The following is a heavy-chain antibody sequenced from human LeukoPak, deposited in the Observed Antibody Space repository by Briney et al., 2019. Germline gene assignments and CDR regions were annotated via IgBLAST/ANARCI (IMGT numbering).Heavy chain of an antibody. CDR2: ISGSGGST. D-gene: IGHD3-22*01. Sequence: GGSLRLSCAASGFTFSSYAMSWVRQAPGKGLEWVSAISGSGGSTYYADSVKGRFTISRDNYKNTVYLQMNSLRAEDTAVYYCAKADRITMRVVVTVDYWGQGTLVTVSS. V-gene: IGHV3-23*01. CDR3: AKADRITMRVVVTVDY. J-gene: IGHJ4*02. CDR1: GFTFSSYA.